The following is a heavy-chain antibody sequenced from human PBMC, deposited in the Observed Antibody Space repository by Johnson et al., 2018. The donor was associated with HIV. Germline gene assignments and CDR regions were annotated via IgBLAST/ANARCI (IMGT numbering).Heavy chain of an antibody. Sequence: QVQLVESGGGVVQPGGSLRLSCAASGFTFSSYGMHWVRQAPGKGLEWVAFIRYDGSNNYYGDSVKGRFTISIDNAKNTLYLQMNSLRAEDTAVYYCARAPIYYYESPRHAFEIWGQGKMVTVSS. J-gene: IGHJ3*02. CDR3: ARAPIYYYESPRHAFEI. D-gene: IGHD3-22*01. V-gene: IGHV3-30*02. CDR1: GFTFSSYG. CDR2: IRYDGSNN.